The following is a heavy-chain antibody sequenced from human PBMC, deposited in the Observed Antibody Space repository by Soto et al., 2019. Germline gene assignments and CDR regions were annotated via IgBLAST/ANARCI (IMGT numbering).Heavy chain of an antibody. D-gene: IGHD1-26*01. J-gene: IGHJ6*02. CDR2: IIPIFGTA. CDR1: GGTFSSYA. V-gene: IGHV1-69*13. CDR3: ARDSMQKRELRYYGMDV. Sequence: GASVKVCCKASGGTFSSYAISWVRQAPGQGLEWMGGIIPIFGTANYAQKFQGRVTITADESTSTAYMELSSLRSEDTAVYYCARDSMQKRELRYYGMDVWGQGTTVTV.